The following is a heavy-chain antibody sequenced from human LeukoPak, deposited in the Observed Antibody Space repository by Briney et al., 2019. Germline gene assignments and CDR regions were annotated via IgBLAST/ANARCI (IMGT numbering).Heavy chain of an antibody. V-gene: IGHV5-51*01. CDR3: ARQRGVGALDM. Sequence: GESLKISCKGSGYSFTDYWIGWVRQMPGKGLEWMGIIQPGDSDTRYSPSFQGQVTISADKSIITASLQWSSLKASDTAMYYCARQRGVGALDMWGQGTLVTVSS. CDR2: IQPGDSDT. J-gene: IGHJ3*02. CDR1: GYSFTDYW.